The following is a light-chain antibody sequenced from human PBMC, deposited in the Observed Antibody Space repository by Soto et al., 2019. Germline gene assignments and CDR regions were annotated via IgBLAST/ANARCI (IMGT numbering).Light chain of an antibody. CDR2: KAS. J-gene: IGKJ1*01. V-gene: IGKV1-5*03. CDR1: QSISSW. Sequence: DIQMTQSPSTLSASVGDRVTITCRASQSISSWLAWYQQKPGKAPKLLIYKASSLESGVPSRFSGSGSGTEFTITISSLQPDDFATYYCQQFNNYPWTFSQGTRVEIK. CDR3: QQFNNYPWT.